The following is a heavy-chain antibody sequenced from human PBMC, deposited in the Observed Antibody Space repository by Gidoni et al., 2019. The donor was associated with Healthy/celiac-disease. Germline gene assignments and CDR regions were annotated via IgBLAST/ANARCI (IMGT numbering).Heavy chain of an antibody. CDR1: GGTFSSYA. J-gene: IGHJ4*02. V-gene: IGHV1-69*01. CDR2: IIPIFGTA. D-gene: IGHD3-16*01. CDR3: AREVGRAKIGY. Sequence: QVQLVQSVAEVKKPGSSVKVCCKASGGTFSSYAISWVRQDHGQGLEWMGGIIPIFGTANDAQKFQGRGTITADESTSTAYMELSSLRSEYTAVYYCAREVGRAKIGYWGQGTLVTVSS.